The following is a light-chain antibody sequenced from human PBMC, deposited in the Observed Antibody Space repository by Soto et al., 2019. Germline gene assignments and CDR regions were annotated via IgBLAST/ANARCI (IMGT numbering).Light chain of an antibody. CDR1: SSNIGSNY. CDR2: RNN. J-gene: IGLJ2*01. V-gene: IGLV1-47*01. CDR3: AAWDDSLSGRDVV. Sequence: QSVLTQPPSASGTPGQRVTISCSGSSSNIGSNYVYWYQQLPGTALKLLIYRNNQRPSGVPDRFSGSKSGTSASLAISGLRSEDEADYYCAAWDDSLSGRDVVFGGGTKLTVL.